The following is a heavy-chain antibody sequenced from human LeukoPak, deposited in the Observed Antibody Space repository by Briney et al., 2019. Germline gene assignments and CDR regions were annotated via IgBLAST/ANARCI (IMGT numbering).Heavy chain of an antibody. Sequence: GGSLRLSCAASGFTFSSYEMNWVRQAPGKVLEWVSYISSSGSTIYYADSVKGRFTISRDNTKNSLYLQMNSLRAEDTAVYYCARVGDYGDYGGVDYWGQGTLVTVSS. V-gene: IGHV3-48*03. CDR2: ISSSGSTI. J-gene: IGHJ4*02. D-gene: IGHD4-17*01. CDR1: GFTFSSYE. CDR3: ARVGDYGDYGGVDY.